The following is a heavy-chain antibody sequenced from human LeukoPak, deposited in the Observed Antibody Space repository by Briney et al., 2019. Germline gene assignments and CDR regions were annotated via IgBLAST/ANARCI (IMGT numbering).Heavy chain of an antibody. V-gene: IGHV3-15*01. CDR1: GFTFSNAW. D-gene: IGHD4-23*01. CDR2: IKSKTDGGTT. J-gene: IGHJ4*02. CDR3: TTGDGGNSRLDPYYFDY. Sequence: PGGSLRLSCAASGFTFSNAWMSWVRQAPGKGLEWVGRIKSKTDGGTTDYAAPVNGRFTISRDDSKNTLYLQMNSLKTEDTAVYYCTTGDGGNSRLDPYYFDYWGQGTLVTVSS.